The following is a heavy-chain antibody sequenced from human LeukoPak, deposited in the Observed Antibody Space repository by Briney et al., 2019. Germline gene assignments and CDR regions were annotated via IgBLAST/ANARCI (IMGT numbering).Heavy chain of an antibody. D-gene: IGHD3-3*01. CDR1: GVSISSGGYY. J-gene: IGHJ3*02. V-gene: IGHV4-31*11. Sequence: PSQTLSLTCAVSGVSISSGGYYWSWIRQHPGKGLEWIGYIYYSGSTYYNPSLKSRITISVDTSKNQFSLRLSSVTAADTAVYYCARLNDFWSEFPPDAFDIWGQGTMVTVSP. CDR3: ARLNDFWSEFPPDAFDI. CDR2: IYYSGST.